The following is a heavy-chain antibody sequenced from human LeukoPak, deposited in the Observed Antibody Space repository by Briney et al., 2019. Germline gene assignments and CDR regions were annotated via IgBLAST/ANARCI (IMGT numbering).Heavy chain of an antibody. CDR3: ARDRLAAAAFRDSYYYYGMDV. D-gene: IGHD6-25*01. J-gene: IGHJ6*02. CDR2: IWYDGSNK. CDR1: GFTFSSYG. Sequence: PGGSLRLSCAASGFTFSSYGMHWVRQAPGKGLEWVAVIWYDGSNKYYADSVKGRFTISRDNSKNTLYLQMNSLRAEDTAVYYCARDRLAAAAFRDSYYYYGMDVWVQGTTVTVSS. V-gene: IGHV3-33*01.